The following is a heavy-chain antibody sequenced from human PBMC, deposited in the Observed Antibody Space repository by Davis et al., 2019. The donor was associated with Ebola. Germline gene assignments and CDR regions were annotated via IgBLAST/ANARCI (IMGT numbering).Heavy chain of an antibody. CDR1: GFTFSSYS. CDR3: ARASGDDFWSGYLDY. Sequence: GGSLRLSCATSGFTFSSYSMNWVRQAPGKGLEWVSYISASSSTRFYADSVKGRFTISRDNAKNSLYLQMNSLRDEDTAVYYCARASGDDFWSGYLDYWGQGTLVTVSS. D-gene: IGHD3-3*01. V-gene: IGHV3-48*02. J-gene: IGHJ4*02. CDR2: ISASSSTR.